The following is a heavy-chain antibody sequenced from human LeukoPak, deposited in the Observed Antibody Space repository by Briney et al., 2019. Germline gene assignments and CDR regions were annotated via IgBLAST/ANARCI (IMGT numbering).Heavy chain of an antibody. D-gene: IGHD6-13*01. V-gene: IGHV4-4*07. CDR3: ARDSGPGAAAGTNWFDR. CDR2: IYTSGST. CDR1: GGSISSYY. J-gene: IGHJ5*02. Sequence: SETLSLTCTASGGSISSYYWSWIRQPAGKGLEWIGRIYTSGSTNYNPSLKSRVTMSVDTSKNQFSMKLSSVTAADTAVYYCARDSGPGAAAGTNWFDRWGQGTLVTVSS.